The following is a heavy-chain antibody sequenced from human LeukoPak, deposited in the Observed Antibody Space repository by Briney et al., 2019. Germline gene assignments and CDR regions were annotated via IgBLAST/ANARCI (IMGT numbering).Heavy chain of an antibody. D-gene: IGHD6-13*01. Sequence: ASVKVSCKASGYTFTSYGISWVRQAPGQGLEWMGWISAYNGNTNYAQKLQGRVTMTTDTSTSTAYMELRSLRSDDTAVYYCARGGSSWPETHDPFDYWGQGTLVTVSS. J-gene: IGHJ4*02. V-gene: IGHV1-18*01. CDR3: ARGGSSWPETHDPFDY. CDR2: ISAYNGNT. CDR1: GYTFTSYG.